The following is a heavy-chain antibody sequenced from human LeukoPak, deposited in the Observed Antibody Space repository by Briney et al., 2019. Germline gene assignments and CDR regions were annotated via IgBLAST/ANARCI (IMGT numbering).Heavy chain of an antibody. J-gene: IGHJ4*02. V-gene: IGHV3-23*01. Sequence: QPGGSLRLSCAASGFAFSSYVMTWVRPAPGKGLEWVSGISGSGGSTYDADSVKGRFTVSRDNSKSTLYLQLNSLRVEDTAVYYCAKVDGVRAAPGRGRVDSWGQGTLVTVSS. D-gene: IGHD6-13*01. CDR1: GFAFSSYV. CDR3: AKVDGVRAAPGRGRVDS. CDR2: ISGSGGST.